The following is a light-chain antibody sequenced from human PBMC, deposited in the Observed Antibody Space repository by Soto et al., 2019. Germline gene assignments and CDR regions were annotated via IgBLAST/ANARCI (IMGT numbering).Light chain of an antibody. CDR3: QHYQVGQPIA. CDR2: GAS. V-gene: IGKV3-20*01. Sequence: IVLTQSPDTLSFSPGERATLSCRASQSVGTRLAWYQHKTGQAPSLLMSGASSRATGIPDRFNGSGSETDFTLTISRLEPEDFALYYCQHYQVGQPIAFGRGTRLEIK. J-gene: IGKJ5*01. CDR1: QSVGTR.